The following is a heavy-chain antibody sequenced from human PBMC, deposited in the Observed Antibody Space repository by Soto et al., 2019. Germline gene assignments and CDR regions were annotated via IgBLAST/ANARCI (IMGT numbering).Heavy chain of an antibody. CDR1: GVSISSSSYY. Sequence: PSETLSLTCTVSGVSISSSSYYLGWIRQPPGKGLEWIGSIYYSGSTYYNPSLKSRVTISVDTSKNQFSLKLSSVTAADTAVYYCASAHFDWLLWATNWFDPWGQGTLVTVSS. D-gene: IGHD3-9*01. V-gene: IGHV4-39*01. CDR3: ASAHFDWLLWATNWFDP. CDR2: IYYSGST. J-gene: IGHJ5*02.